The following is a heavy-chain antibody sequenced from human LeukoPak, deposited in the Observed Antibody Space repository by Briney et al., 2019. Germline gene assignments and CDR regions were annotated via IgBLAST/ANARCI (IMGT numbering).Heavy chain of an antibody. V-gene: IGHV3-53*04. CDR1: GFTVSSSY. CDR2: VYSGGSI. CDR3: TTRGTTATNYLES. Sequence: GGSLRLSCAASGFTVSSSYMSWVRQAPGKGLEWVSIVYSGGSIYYADSVKGRFTTSRHNSNNTLDLQMNSLRTEDTAMYYCTTRGTTATNYLESWGQGTLVTVSS. J-gene: IGHJ4*02. D-gene: IGHD1-1*01.